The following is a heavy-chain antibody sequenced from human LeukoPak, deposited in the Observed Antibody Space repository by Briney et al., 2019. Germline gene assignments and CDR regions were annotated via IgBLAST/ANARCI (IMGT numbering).Heavy chain of an antibody. J-gene: IGHJ4*02. CDR2: ISYDGSNK. Sequence: QSGGSLRLSCAASGFTFSSYGTHWVRQAPDKGLEWVAVISYDGSNKYYADSVKGRFTISRDNSKNTLYLQMNSLRAEDTAVYYCAKDRSSSWTLDYWGQGTLVTVSS. V-gene: IGHV3-30*18. CDR3: AKDRSSSWTLDY. D-gene: IGHD6-13*01. CDR1: GFTFSSYG.